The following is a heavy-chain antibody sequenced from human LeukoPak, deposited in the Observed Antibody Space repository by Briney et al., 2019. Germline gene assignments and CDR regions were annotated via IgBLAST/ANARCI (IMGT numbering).Heavy chain of an antibody. CDR2: ISYDGSNK. J-gene: IGHJ3*02. CDR3: AGRYCSSTSCYGAFDI. D-gene: IGHD2-2*01. CDR1: GFTFSSYG. V-gene: IGHV3-30*03. Sequence: PGGSLRLSCAASGFTFSSYGMHWVRQAPGKGLEWVAVISYDGSNKYYADSVKGRFTISRDNSKNTLYLQMNSLRAEDTAVYYCAGRYCSSTSCYGAFDIWGQGTMVTVSS.